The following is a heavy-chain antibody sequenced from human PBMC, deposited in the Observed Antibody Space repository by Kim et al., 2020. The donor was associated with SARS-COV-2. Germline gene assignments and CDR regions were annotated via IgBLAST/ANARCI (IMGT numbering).Heavy chain of an antibody. CDR3: ATDKLIALSYYYYGMDV. V-gene: IGHV4-39*01. J-gene: IGHJ6*02. CDR1: GGSIRSSSYY. D-gene: IGHD3-16*01. Sequence: SETLSLTCTVSGGSIRSSSYYWGWIRQPPGKGLEGIGSIYYSGCTYYNPSLKSRVNISVDTSKNQFSLKLSYVTAADTAVYYCATDKLIALSYYYYGMDVWGQGTTVTVSS. CDR2: IYYSGCT.